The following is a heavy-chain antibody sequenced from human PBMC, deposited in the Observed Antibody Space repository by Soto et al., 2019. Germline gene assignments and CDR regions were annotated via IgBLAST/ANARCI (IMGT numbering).Heavy chain of an antibody. D-gene: IGHD6-6*01. Sequence: QVQLQESGPGLVKPSETLSLTCTVSGGSISSYYWSWIRQPPGKGLEWIGYIYYSGSTNYNPSLKSRVTISVDTSKNQFSLKLSSVTAADTAVYYCARHAGQQLVGKDWYFDLWGRGTLVTVSS. V-gene: IGHV4-59*08. CDR3: ARHAGQQLVGKDWYFDL. J-gene: IGHJ2*01. CDR2: IYYSGST. CDR1: GGSISSYY.